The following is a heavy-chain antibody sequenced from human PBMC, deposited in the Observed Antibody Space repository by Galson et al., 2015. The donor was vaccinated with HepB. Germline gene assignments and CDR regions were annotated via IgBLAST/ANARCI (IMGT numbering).Heavy chain of an antibody. D-gene: IGHD3-10*01. J-gene: IGHJ4*02. V-gene: IGHV3-48*02. CDR2: ISTSSTST. Sequence: SLRLSCAASGLTFSSYSMNWVRQAPGKGLEWVSYISTSSTSTHYADSVNGRCTISRDNAKNSLYLQMNSLRDEDTAVYYCARDSHHYGSGITLDYWGQGTLVTVSS. CDR1: GLTFSSYS. CDR3: ARDSHHYGSGITLDY.